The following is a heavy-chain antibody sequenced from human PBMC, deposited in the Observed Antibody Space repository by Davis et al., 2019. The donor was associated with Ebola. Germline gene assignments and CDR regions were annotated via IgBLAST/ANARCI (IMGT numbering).Heavy chain of an antibody. CDR2: IIPMFRSP. V-gene: IGHV1-69*13. Sequence: SVKVSCKTSGDTFSSYDINWVRQAPGQGLEWMGGIIPMFRSPNYAQKFQGRVTITADESTKTVYMELTSLRSEDTAVYYCARVRTGYYFDSSDSPSWFDPWGQGTLVAVSS. J-gene: IGHJ5*02. CDR1: GDTFSSYD. CDR3: ARVRTGYYFDSSDSPSWFDP. D-gene: IGHD3-22*01.